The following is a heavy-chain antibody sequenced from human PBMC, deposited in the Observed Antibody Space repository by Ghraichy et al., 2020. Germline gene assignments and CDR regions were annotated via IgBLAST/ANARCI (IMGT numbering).Heavy chain of an antibody. CDR2: ISGSGGST. J-gene: IGHJ6*03. Sequence: GGSLRLSCAASGFTFSSYAMSWVRQAPGKGLEWVSAISGSGGSTYYADSVKGRFTISRDHSKNTLDLQMNSLRAEDTAVYYCANYGGNSSHYYYYMDVWGKGTTVTVSS. CDR1: GFTFSSYA. CDR3: ANYGGNSSHYYYYMDV. V-gene: IGHV3-23*01. D-gene: IGHD4-23*01.